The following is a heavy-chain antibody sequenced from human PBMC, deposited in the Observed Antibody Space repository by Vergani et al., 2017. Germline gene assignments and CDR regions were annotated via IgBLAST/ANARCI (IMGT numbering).Heavy chain of an antibody. CDR1: RYPFSRYG. CDR3: SRGGFYTSRNDFKFYGLGV. J-gene: IGHJ6*02. CDR2: ISAYSGET. V-gene: IGHV1-18*01. D-gene: IGHD3-3*01. Sequence: QAQLEQSGAEVKKPGASVRVSCKASRYPFSRYGISWVRQAPGQGLEWMGWISAYSGETRYARSLQGRVTMTTDASTNTAYMSLRSLRSDDTAIYYCSRGGFYTSRNDFKFYGLGVWGQGTTVTVTS.